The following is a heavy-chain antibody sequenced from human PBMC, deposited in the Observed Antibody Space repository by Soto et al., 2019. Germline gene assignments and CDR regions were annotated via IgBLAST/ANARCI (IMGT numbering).Heavy chain of an antibody. D-gene: IGHD6-13*01. Sequence: AGGSLRLSCAASGFTFSNAWMSWVRQAPGKGLEWVGRIKSKTDGGTTDYAAPVKGRFTISRDDSKNTLYLQMNSLKTEDTAVYYCTTVPAAAGKVDIFDYYGMDVWGQGTTVTVSS. CDR1: GFTFSNAW. CDR2: IKSKTDGGTT. V-gene: IGHV3-15*01. CDR3: TTVPAAAGKVDIFDYYGMDV. J-gene: IGHJ6*02.